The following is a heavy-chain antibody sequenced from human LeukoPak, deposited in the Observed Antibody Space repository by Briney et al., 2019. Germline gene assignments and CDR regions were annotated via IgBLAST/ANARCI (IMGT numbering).Heavy chain of an antibody. D-gene: IGHD5/OR15-5a*01. J-gene: IGHJ4*02. CDR3: ARLAAHAYLPND. CDR1: GGSISSYY. CDR2: IYYSGST. Sequence: SETLSLTCTVSGGSISSYYWSWIRQPPGKGLEWIGYIYYSGSTNYNPSLKSRVTISVDTSKNQFSLKLSSVTAADTAVYYCARLAAHAYLPNDWGQGTLVTVSS. V-gene: IGHV4-59*08.